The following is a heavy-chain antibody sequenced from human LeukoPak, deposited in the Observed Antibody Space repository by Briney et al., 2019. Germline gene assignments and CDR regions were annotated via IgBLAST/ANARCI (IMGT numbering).Heavy chain of an antibody. CDR2: IIGSGIST. CDR1: GFTFTNYA. CDR3: VKDLKLHFGWDGGRK. J-gene: IGHJ4*02. V-gene: IGHV3-23*01. Sequence: PGGSLSLSCAASGFTFTNYAMSWVRQAPGKGLEWVSTIIGSGISTYYADSVKGRFTISRDNSQNTLYLHMNSLTAADAAVYYCVKDLKLHFGWDGGRKWGQGTLVTVSS. D-gene: IGHD3-9*01.